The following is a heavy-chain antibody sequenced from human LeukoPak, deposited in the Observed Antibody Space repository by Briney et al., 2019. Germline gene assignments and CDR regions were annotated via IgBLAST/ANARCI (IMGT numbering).Heavy chain of an antibody. D-gene: IGHD5-24*01. Sequence: PSETLSLTCAVYGGSFSGYYWSWIRQPPGKGLEWIGEINHSGSTNYNPSLKSRVTISVDTSKNQFSLKLSSVTAADTAVYYCARHPRATIRFDYWGQGTLVTVSS. J-gene: IGHJ4*02. CDR1: GGSFSGYY. CDR3: ARHPRATIRFDY. CDR2: INHSGST. V-gene: IGHV4-34*01.